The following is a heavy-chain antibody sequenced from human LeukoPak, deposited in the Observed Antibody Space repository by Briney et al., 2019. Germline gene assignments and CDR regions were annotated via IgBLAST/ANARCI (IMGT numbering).Heavy chain of an antibody. CDR2: IYYSGSA. J-gene: IGHJ6*03. CDR1: GGSISSSSYY. CDR3: ARVWGQLPRSYYYYMDV. V-gene: IGHV4-39*07. Sequence: SETLSLTCTVSGGSISSSSYYWGWIRQPPGKGLEWIGSIYYSGSAYYNPSLKSRVTISVDTSKNQFSLKLSSVTAADTAVYYCARVWGQLPRSYYYYMDVWGKGTTVTVSS. D-gene: IGHD2-2*01.